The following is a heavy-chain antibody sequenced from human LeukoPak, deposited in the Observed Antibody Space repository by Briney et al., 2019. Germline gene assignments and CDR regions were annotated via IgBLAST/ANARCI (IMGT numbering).Heavy chain of an antibody. J-gene: IGHJ4*02. CDR2: IYYSGST. Sequence: PSETLSLTCTVSGGSICSCSYYWGWIRQPPGKGLEWIGSIYYSGSTYYNPSLKSRVTISVDTSKNQFSLKLSSVTAADTAVYYCARYPITIFGVVHMLDYWGQGTLVTVSS. D-gene: IGHD3-3*01. CDR3: ARYPITIFGVVHMLDY. V-gene: IGHV4-39*01. CDR1: GGSICSCSYY.